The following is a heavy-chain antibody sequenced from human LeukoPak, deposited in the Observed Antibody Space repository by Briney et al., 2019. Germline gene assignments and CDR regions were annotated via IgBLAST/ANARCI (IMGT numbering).Heavy chain of an antibody. J-gene: IGHJ4*02. CDR2: IKLDGSEK. CDR1: GFTFGKYW. Sequence: GGSLILSCVASGFTFGKYWMSWVRQAPGKGVEWVANIKLDGSEKNYVDSVKGRFTISRDNTKNSLYLQMNSLRAEDTAVFYCARDQYDTWSRRGNFDSWGQGTLVIVSS. V-gene: IGHV3-7*03. CDR3: ARDQYDTWSRRGNFDS. D-gene: IGHD3/OR15-3a*01.